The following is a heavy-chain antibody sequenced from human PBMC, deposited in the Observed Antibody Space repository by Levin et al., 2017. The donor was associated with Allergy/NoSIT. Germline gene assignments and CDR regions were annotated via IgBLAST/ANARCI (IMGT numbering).Heavy chain of an antibody. CDR1: GFTFDDYG. J-gene: IGHJ4*02. CDR3: AKGPLGGYSSSPFCDS. Sequence: GGSLRLSCAASGFTFDDYGMHWVRQGPGKGLEWVSGISWNSGDIGYADSVKGRFTISRDNAKNSLYLQMNSLSPVDTALYYCAKGPLGGYSSSPFCDSWGQGTPVTVSS. CDR2: ISWNSGDI. D-gene: IGHD6-19*01. V-gene: IGHV3-9*01.